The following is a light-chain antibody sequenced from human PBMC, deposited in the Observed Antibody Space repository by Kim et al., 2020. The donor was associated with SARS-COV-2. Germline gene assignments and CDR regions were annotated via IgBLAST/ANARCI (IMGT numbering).Light chain of an antibody. J-gene: IGKJ3*01. CDR3: QEYDDLFT. Sequence: SASIGDRVTITCQASQDIANYLSWYQQKPGKAPRLLIYDASNLATGVPGRFSGSASGTDFTLTINSLQPEDIATYYCQEYDDLFTFGPGTKVDIK. CDR2: DAS. V-gene: IGKV1-33*01. CDR1: QDIANY.